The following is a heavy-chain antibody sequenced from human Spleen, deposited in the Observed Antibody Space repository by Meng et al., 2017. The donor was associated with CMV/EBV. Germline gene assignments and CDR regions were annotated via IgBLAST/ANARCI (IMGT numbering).Heavy chain of an antibody. V-gene: IGHV3-23*01. CDR2: ITDSGGDT. CDR3: AKGSAASRPYYFDY. Sequence: GESLKISCAASGFTFRNYAMSWVRQAPGRGLEWVSAITDSGGDTYHADSVKGRFTISRDNSKNTLSLQMNSLRAEDTAVYYCAKGSAASRPYYFDYWGQGTLVTVSS. D-gene: IGHD3-3*01. J-gene: IGHJ4*02. CDR1: GFTFRNYA.